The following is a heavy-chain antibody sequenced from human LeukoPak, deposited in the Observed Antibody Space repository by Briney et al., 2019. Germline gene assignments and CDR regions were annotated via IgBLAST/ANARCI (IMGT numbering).Heavy chain of an antibody. V-gene: IGHV3-66*01. J-gene: IGHJ4*02. CDR2: IYSGGST. Sequence: GGSLRLSCAASGFTVSSNYMSWVRQAPGKGLEWVSVIYSGGSTYYADSVKGRFTISRDNSKNTLYLQMNSLRAEDTAVYYCARDATYDSSGYYPDWGQGTLVTVSS. CDR1: GFTVSSNY. D-gene: IGHD3-22*01. CDR3: ARDATYDSSGYYPD.